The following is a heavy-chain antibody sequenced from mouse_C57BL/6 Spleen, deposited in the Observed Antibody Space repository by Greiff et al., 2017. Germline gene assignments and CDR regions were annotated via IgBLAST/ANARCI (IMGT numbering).Heavy chain of an antibody. CDR2: IRNKANGYTT. CDR1: GFTFTDYY. J-gene: IGHJ2*01. V-gene: IGHV7-3*01. CDR3: SRCGYYGPYFDY. Sequence: EVQLVESGGGLVQPGGSLSLSCAASGFTFTDYYMSWVRQPPGKALEWLGFIRNKANGYTTEYSASVKGRFTISRDNSQSILYLQMNALRAEDSATYYCSRCGYYGPYFDYWGQSTTLTVSS. D-gene: IGHD1-1*01.